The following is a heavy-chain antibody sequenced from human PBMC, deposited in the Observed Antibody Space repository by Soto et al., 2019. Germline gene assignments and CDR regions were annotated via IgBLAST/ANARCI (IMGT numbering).Heavy chain of an antibody. CDR1: GDSVSSNGAC. D-gene: IGHD2-15*01. Sequence: SQTLSLTCVISGDSVSSNGACWNWIRQSPSRGLQWLGRIYYRSRWFHDYAASVESRMAINPDTSRNQFSLQLNYVTPEDTAVYYCARVHCSAGTCLDGLDFWGQGTTVTVSS. V-gene: IGHV6-1*01. CDR2: IYYRSRWFH. CDR3: ARVHCSAGTCLDGLDF. J-gene: IGHJ6*02.